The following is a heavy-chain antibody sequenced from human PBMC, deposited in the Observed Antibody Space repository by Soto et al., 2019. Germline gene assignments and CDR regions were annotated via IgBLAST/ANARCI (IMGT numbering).Heavy chain of an antibody. J-gene: IGHJ6*02. D-gene: IGHD3-10*01. V-gene: IGHV3-11*01. Sequence: GGSLGLSCAACGFSLRDYYMSGIRQAPGKGLEWVSYISSSGSTIYYADSVKGRYTISRDNAKNSLYLQMNSLRAEDTAVYYCARDKGRFGELLSPHYYYYYGMDVWGQGTTVTVSS. CDR2: ISSSGSTI. CDR3: ARDKGRFGELLSPHYYYYYGMDV. CDR1: GFSLRDYY.